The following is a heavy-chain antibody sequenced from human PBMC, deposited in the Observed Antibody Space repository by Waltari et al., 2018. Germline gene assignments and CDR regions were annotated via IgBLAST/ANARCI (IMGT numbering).Heavy chain of an antibody. CDR1: GGSISSSNW. J-gene: IGHJ5*02. CDR2: IYHSGGT. D-gene: IGHD6-13*01. CDR3: ARGIDRYSSSWYLEVSHPSFDP. Sequence: QVQLQESGPGLVKPSGTLSLTCAVSGGSISSSNWWSWFRTPPGTGLAWIGEIYHSGGTNYTPSLKSRITISVDKSKNQFSLKLSSVTAADTAVYYCARGIDRYSSSWYLEVSHPSFDPWGQGTLVTVSS. V-gene: IGHV4-4*02.